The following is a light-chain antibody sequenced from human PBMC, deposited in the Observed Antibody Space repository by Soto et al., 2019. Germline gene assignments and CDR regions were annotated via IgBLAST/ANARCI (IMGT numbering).Light chain of an antibody. CDR2: GAS. CDR3: QQYNNWPPYT. Sequence: EIVMTQSPATLSVSPGERATLSCRASQSVSSNLAWYQQKPGQAPRLLIYGASTRATGIPARFSGSGSGREFTLPISSLQSEDFAVYYCQQYNNWPPYTFGQGTELEIK. V-gene: IGKV3-15*01. J-gene: IGKJ2*01. CDR1: QSVSSN.